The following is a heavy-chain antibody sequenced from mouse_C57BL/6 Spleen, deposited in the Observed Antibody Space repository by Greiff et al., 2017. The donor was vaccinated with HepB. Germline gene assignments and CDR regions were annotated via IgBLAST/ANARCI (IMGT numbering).Heavy chain of an antibody. D-gene: IGHD4-1*01. J-gene: IGHJ3*01. CDR2: IHPSDSDT. CDR3: AIESWDERFAY. V-gene: IGHV1-74*01. CDR1: GYTFTSYW. Sequence: QVQLQQPGAELVKPGASVKVSCKASGYTFTSYWMHWVKQRPGQGLEWIGRIHPSDSDTNYNQKFKGKATLTVDKSSSTAYMQLSSLTSEDSAVYYWAIESWDERFAYWGQGTLVTVSA.